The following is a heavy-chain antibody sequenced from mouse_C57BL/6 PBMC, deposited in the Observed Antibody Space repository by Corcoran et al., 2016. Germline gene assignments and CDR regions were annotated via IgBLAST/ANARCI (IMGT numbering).Heavy chain of an antibody. CDR3: ARRDYDGYYPYYFDY. J-gene: IGHJ2*01. V-gene: IGHV9-3*01. CDR2: INTYSGVP. D-gene: IGHD2-3*01. Sequence: QIQLVQSGPELKKPGETVKISCQASGYTFTTYGMSWVKQAPGKGLKWMGWINTYSGVPTYADDFKGRFAFSLETSASTAYLQINNLKNEDTATYFCARRDYDGYYPYYFDYWGQGTTLTVSS. CDR1: GYTFTTYG.